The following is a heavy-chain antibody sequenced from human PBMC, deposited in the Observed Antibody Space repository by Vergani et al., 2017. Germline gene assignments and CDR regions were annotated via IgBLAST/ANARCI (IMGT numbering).Heavy chain of an antibody. Sequence: EVELVQSGPEMRKPGESLKISCKGSEYSFGNYWIGGVRQMPGKGLEWMGIIYPADSDTRYSPSFQGQVTITADKSISTALLQWDSPEAWDTALYYCARHTTYTDSWGQGTLVTVSS. J-gene: IGHJ4*02. D-gene: IGHD1-1*01. V-gene: IGHV5-51*01. CDR2: IYPADSDT. CDR1: EYSFGNYW. CDR3: ARHTTYTDS.